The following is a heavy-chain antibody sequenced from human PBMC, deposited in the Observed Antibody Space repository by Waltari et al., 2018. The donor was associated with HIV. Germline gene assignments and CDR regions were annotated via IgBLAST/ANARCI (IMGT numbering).Heavy chain of an antibody. CDR1: GFTVEDYA. Sequence: EVRLVESGGGLIQPGRCLRLACAASGFTVEDYALQWVRQGPGRGREWLSVLCWISGDIGYPASVMGLFTICRDTAKNFLYLQMSSLREEDTAVYYCAKGPPAWGNAYNMHWCFDVWGRGPLVTVSS. CDR2: LCWISGDI. D-gene: IGHD3-16*01. V-gene: IGHV3-9*01. J-gene: IGHJ2*01. CDR3: AKGPPAWGNAYNMHWCFDV.